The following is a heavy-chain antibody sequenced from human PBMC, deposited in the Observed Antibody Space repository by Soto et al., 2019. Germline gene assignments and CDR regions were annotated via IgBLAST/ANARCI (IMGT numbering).Heavy chain of an antibody. CDR1: GYPFTTYH. D-gene: IGHD3-10*01. V-gene: IGHV1-46*01. CDR2: VYVTGTGT. Sequence: GASLKVSCKASGYPFTTYHLHWVQQAPGQGLEWMGIVYVTGTGTRSAQKFQGRLTMTRDRSTSTVYMELSSLRSEDTAVSYCARAEGYGSESYYFDSWGQGXLVTVYS. J-gene: IGHJ4*02. CDR3: ARAEGYGSESYYFDS.